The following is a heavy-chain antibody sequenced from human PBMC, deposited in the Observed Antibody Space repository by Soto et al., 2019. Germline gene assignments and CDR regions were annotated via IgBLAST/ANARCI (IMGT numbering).Heavy chain of an antibody. D-gene: IGHD2-15*01. CDR2: ISGSDGST. CDR1: GFTFSSYA. Sequence: GGSLRLSCAASGFTFSSYAMSWVRQAPGKGLEWVSAISGSDGSTYYADSVKGRFTISRDNSKNTLYLQMNSLRAEDTAVYYCAKVECSGGSCYSSYYYYYMDVWGKGTTVTVSS. CDR3: AKVECSGGSCYSSYYYYYMDV. J-gene: IGHJ6*03. V-gene: IGHV3-23*01.